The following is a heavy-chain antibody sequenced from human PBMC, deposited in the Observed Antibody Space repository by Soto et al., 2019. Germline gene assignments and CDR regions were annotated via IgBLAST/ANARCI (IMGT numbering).Heavy chain of an antibody. CDR1: GYSFTSYW. D-gene: IGHD6-13*01. Sequence: GESLKISGKGSGYSFTSYWIGWVRQMPGKGLEWMGIIYPGDSDTRYSPSFQGQVTISADKSISTAYLQWSSLKASDTAMYYCARLMFIAAAVKGSAFDIWGQGTMVTVSS. J-gene: IGHJ3*02. CDR3: ARLMFIAAAVKGSAFDI. CDR2: IYPGDSDT. V-gene: IGHV5-51*01.